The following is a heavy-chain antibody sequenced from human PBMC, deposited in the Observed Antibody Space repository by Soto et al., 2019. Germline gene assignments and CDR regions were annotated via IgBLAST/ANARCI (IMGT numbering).Heavy chain of an antibody. D-gene: IGHD3-10*01. J-gene: IGHJ4*02. Sequence: QLQLQESGPGLVKPSETLPLTSTVPRGSISSSSYYWGWIRQPPGKGLEWVGSIYYSGSTYYNPSLKSRVTISVDTSKNQFSLKLSSVTAADTAVYYCASRVIEGSSAYFDYWGQGTLVTVSS. CDR1: RGSISSSSYY. V-gene: IGHV4-39*01. CDR2: IYYSGST. CDR3: ASRVIEGSSAYFDY.